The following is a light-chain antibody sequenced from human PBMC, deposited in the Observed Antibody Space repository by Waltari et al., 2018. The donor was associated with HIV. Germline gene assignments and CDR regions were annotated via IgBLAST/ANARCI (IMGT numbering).Light chain of an antibody. Sequence: ENVLTQSPGTLSLSPGERATLACRASQFVSNSHLAWYLQKPGQPPELLIYATSSSATGVPDRFSRSGSGTDFTLTISRLEPGDFVVYYCQQYATSPVTFGPGTKVHL. CDR2: ATS. CDR3: QQYATSPVT. CDR1: QFVSNSH. V-gene: IGKV3-20*01. J-gene: IGKJ3*01.